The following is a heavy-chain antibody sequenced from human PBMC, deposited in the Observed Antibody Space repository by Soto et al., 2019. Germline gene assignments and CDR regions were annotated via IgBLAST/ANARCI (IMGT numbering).Heavy chain of an antibody. J-gene: IGHJ5*01. Sequence: EVQLVESGGGLVQPGGSLRLSCAASGFTFSSYSMNWVRQAPGKGLEWVSYISSSFITIYYADSVKGRFTISRDNAKNSLYLQMNSPRAEDTAVYYCARDCPGSSTTCYGNEWFDSWGQGTLVTVSS. CDR1: GFTFSSYS. D-gene: IGHD2-2*01. V-gene: IGHV3-48*01. CDR2: ISSSFITI. CDR3: ARDCPGSSTTCYGNEWFDS.